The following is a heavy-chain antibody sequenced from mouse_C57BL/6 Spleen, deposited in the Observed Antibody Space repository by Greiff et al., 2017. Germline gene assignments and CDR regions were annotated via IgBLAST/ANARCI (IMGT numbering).Heavy chain of an antibody. D-gene: IGHD4-1*01. CDR3: AINWDGGAMDY. V-gene: IGHV1-64*01. Sequence: LQQPGAELVKPGASVKLSCKASGYTFTSYWMHWVKQRPGQGLEWIGMIHPNSGSTNYNEKFKSKATLTVDKSSSTAYMQLSSLTSEDSAVYYCAINWDGGAMDYWGQGTSVTVSS. CDR1: GYTFTSYW. J-gene: IGHJ4*01. CDR2: IHPNSGST.